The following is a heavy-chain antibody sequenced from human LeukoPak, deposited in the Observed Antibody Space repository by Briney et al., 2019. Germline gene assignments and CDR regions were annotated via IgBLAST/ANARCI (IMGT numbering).Heavy chain of an antibody. V-gene: IGHV4-34*01. D-gene: IGHD6-13*01. CDR2: INHSGST. CDR3: ARFAAGYYYYYYGMDV. CDR1: GGSFSGYY. Sequence: SETLSLTCAVYGGSFSGYYWSWIRQPPGKGLEWIGEINHSGSTNYNPSLKSRVTISVDTSKNQFSLKLSSVTAADTAVYYCARFAAGYYYYYYGMDVWGQGTTVTASS. J-gene: IGHJ6*02.